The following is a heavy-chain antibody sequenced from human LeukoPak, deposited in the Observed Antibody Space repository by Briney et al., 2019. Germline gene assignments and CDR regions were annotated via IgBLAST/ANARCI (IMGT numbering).Heavy chain of an antibody. J-gene: IGHJ4*02. CDR2: ISAYNGNT. CDR3: ARVYDTAMVTKCDH. D-gene: IGHD5-18*01. Sequence: ASGKVSCKASGYTFTSYGISWVRQAPGQGLEWMGWISAYNGNTNYAQKLQGRVTMTTDTSTSTAYMELRSLRSDDTAVYYCARVYDTAMVTKCDHWGQGTLVTVSS. CDR1: GYTFTSYG. V-gene: IGHV1-18*01.